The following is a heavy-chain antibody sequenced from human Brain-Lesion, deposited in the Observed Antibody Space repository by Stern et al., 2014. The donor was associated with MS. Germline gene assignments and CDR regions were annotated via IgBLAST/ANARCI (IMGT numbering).Heavy chain of an antibody. CDR3: ATLSPGAGGNYYRHFDY. Sequence: QVQLVQSVAEVKKPGASVKVSCKVSGYTLTELSMHWVRQAPRKGLEWMGGFDPEDGETIYAQKFQGRVTMTEDTSTDTAYMELSSLRSEDTAVYYCATLSPGAGGNYYRHFDYWGQGTLVTVSS. J-gene: IGHJ4*02. CDR2: FDPEDGET. V-gene: IGHV1-24*01. CDR1: GYTLTELS. D-gene: IGHD1-26*01.